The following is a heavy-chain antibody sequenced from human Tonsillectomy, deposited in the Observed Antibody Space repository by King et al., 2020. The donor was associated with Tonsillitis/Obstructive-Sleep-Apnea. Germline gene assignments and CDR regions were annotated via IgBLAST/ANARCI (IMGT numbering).Heavy chain of an antibody. Sequence: QLVQSGAEVKKPGESLEISCQGSGYRFTSYWIAWVRQVPGKGLDWMGIIYPGDSDTRYSPSFQGQVTISADKSIDTAYLQWGSLRASDTAMYYCARLDNTGSSLLFGGHFALWGRGTLVTVSS. V-gene: IGHV5-51*01. CDR3: ARLDNTGSSLLFGGHFAL. CDR1: GYRFTSYW. D-gene: IGHD1-26*01. CDR2: IYPGDSDT. J-gene: IGHJ2*01.